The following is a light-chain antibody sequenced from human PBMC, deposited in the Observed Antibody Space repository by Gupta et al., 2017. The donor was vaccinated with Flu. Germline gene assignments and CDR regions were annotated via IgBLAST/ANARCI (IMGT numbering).Light chain of an antibody. CDR3: HQYDTYPYT. Sequence: ERVTNSCRGSQTIARLLAWFQQKPGDTPKLLIYQSSSIESGVPTRFSGRGSGTEFTLTSRGLQSEDSATYYCHQYDTYPYTFGQGTKLEIK. CDR1: QTIARL. J-gene: IGKJ2*01. CDR2: QSS. V-gene: IGKV1-5*03.